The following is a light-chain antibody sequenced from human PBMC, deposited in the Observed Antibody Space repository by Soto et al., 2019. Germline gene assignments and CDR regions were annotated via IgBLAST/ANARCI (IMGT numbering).Light chain of an antibody. CDR2: AAS. CDR3: PQSYTTPIN. V-gene: IGKV1-39*01. Sequence: DIQMTQSPSSLSASVGDRVTITCRASQSISNYLNWYQQKPGKAPELLIYAASSLQSGVPSRFSGSGSGTDFTLTISSLQPEDFATYYCPQSYTTPINFGPGTKVDIK. CDR1: QSISNY. J-gene: IGKJ3*01.